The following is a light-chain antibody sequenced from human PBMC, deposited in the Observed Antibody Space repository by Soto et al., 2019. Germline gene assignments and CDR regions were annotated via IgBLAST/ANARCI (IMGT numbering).Light chain of an antibody. J-gene: IGKJ4*01. V-gene: IGKV1-39*01. CDR1: QSISTY. Sequence: DIQMTQSPSSLSVSVGDRVIITCRSSQSISTYVNWYEQKPGKAPKHLIYGASTLQSGVPSRFSGGGSGTDFTLTISSLQPEDSGTYYCQQSHDSPVTFGGGTKVEIK. CDR2: GAS. CDR3: QQSHDSPVT.